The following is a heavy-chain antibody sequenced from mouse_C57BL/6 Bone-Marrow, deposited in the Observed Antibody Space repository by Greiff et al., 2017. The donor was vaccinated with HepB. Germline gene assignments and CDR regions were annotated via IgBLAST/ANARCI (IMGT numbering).Heavy chain of an antibody. D-gene: IGHD2-5*01. CDR1: GFNIKDDY. CDR2: IDPENGDT. J-gene: IGHJ2*01. V-gene: IGHV14-4*01. CDR3: TAGSNSYYFDY. Sequence: EVQLQQSGAELVRPGASVKLSCTASGFNIKDDYMHWVKQRPEQGLEWIGWIDPENGDTEYASKFQGKATITADTSSNTAYLQLSSRTSEDTAVYYCTAGSNSYYFDYWGQGTTLTVSS.